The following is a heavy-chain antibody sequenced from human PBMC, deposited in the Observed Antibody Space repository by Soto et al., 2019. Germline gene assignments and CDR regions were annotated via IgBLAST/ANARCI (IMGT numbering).Heavy chain of an antibody. Sequence: EVQLVESGGGLVQPGGSLRLSCGASGFTFSDYALNWFRQAPGEGLEWISYISSSSSTIYFADSLKGRFTISRDNAKNSLYLQMNSLRDEDPSVYYCASTLQYCTSTSCYTWRRFDSWGQGTLVTVSS. CDR1: GFTFSDYA. D-gene: IGHD2-2*02. J-gene: IGHJ4*02. V-gene: IGHV3-48*02. CDR3: ASTLQYCTSTSCYTWRRFDS. CDR2: ISSSSSTI.